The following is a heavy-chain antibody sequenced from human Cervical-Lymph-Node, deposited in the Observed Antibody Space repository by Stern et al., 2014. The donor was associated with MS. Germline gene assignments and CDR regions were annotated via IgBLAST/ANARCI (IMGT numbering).Heavy chain of an antibody. CDR2: IYYSGST. V-gene: IGHV4-59*01. D-gene: IGHD1-26*01. CDR1: GGSISSYY. Sequence: QLQLQESGPGLVKPSETLSLTCTVSGGSISSYYWSWIRQPPGQGLEWIGYIYYSGSTNYNPSLKSRVTISVDTSKNQFSLKLSSVTAADTAVYYCARLVGARGDLDYWGQGTLVTVSS. J-gene: IGHJ4*02. CDR3: ARLVGARGDLDY.